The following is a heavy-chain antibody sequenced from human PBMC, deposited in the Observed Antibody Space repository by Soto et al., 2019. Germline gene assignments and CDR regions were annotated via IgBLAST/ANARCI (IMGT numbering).Heavy chain of an antibody. V-gene: IGHV3-23*01. D-gene: IGHD2-15*01. CDR3: AKDHRVGVAAPSFDY. CDR1: GFTFSSYA. Sequence: VGSLRLSCAASGFTFSSYAMSWVRQAPGKGLEWVSAISGSGGSTYYADSVKGRFTISRDNSKNTLYLQMNSLRAEDTAVYYCAKDHRVGVAAPSFDYWGQGTLVTVSS. J-gene: IGHJ4*02. CDR2: ISGSGGST.